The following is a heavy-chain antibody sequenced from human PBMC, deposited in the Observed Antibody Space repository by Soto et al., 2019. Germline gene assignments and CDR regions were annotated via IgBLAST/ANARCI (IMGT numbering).Heavy chain of an antibody. D-gene: IGHD6-19*01. V-gene: IGHV3-23*01. CDR3: AKGTAVAAKGTDF. Sequence: PGGSLRLSCAGSGFTFNNYAMSWVRQAPGKGLERVSAISGSGGIIDYADSVKGRFTISRDNSNNTLYLQMNSLRAEDTAFYYCAKGTAVAAKGTDFWGQGTLVTVSS. CDR1: GFTFNNYA. J-gene: IGHJ4*02. CDR2: ISGSGGII.